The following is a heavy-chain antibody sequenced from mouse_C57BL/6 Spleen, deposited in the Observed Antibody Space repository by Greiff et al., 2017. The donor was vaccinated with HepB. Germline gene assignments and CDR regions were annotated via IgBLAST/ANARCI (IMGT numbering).Heavy chain of an antibody. CDR1: GYAFSSYW. V-gene: IGHV1-80*01. J-gene: IGHJ2*01. D-gene: IGHD2-1*01. CDR3: ARTLYGNHYFDY. CDR2: IYPGDGDT. Sequence: QVQLQQSGAELVKPGASVKISCKASGYAFSSYWMNWVKQRPGKGLEWIGQIYPGDGDTNYNGKFKGKATLTADKSSSTAYMQLSSLTSEDSAVYFCARTLYGNHYFDYWGQGTTLTVSS.